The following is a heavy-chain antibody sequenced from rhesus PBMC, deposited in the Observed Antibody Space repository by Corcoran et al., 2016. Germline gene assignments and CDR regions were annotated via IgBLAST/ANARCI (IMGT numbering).Heavy chain of an antibody. Sequence: QVQLQESGPGLVKPSETLSLTCAVSGGYMRDNYYWTWIRQPPGKGLEWIGNIYGSSGGTYYNPSLKSRVTISKDTSKNQFSVKLISVTAADTATYYCAKGSSGSYVEYFEFWGQGALVTVSS. CDR3: AKGSSGSYVEYFEF. J-gene: IGHJ1*01. CDR2: IYGSSGGT. D-gene: IGHD6-25*01. V-gene: IGHV4S7*01. CDR1: GGYMRDNYY.